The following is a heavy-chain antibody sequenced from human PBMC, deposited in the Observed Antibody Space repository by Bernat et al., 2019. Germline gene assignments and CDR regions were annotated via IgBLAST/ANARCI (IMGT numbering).Heavy chain of an antibody. Sequence: QVQLVESGGGVVQPGRSLRLSCAASGFTFSSYAMHWVRQAPGKGLEWVAVISYDGSNKYYADSVKGRFTISRDNSKNTLYLQMNSLRAEDTAVYYCEKVAGEFTAVRGVQNDYWGQGTLVTVSS. CDR3: EKVAGEFTAVRGVQNDY. CDR1: GFTFSSYA. CDR2: ISYDGSNK. J-gene: IGHJ4*02. V-gene: IGHV3-30-3*01. D-gene: IGHD3-10*01.